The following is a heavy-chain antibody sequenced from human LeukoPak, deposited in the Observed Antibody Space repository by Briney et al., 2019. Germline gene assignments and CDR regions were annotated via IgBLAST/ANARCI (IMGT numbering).Heavy chain of an antibody. D-gene: IGHD3-10*01. J-gene: IGHJ6*02. CDR3: ATEVYGSGSTRYYYYGMDV. CDR1: GYTLTELS. Sequence: ASVKVSCKVSGYTLTELSMHWVRQAPGEGLEWMGGFDPEDGETIYAQKFQGRVTMTEDTSTDTAYMELSSLRSEDTAVYYCATEVYGSGSTRYYYYGMDVWGQGTTVTVSS. CDR2: FDPEDGET. V-gene: IGHV1-24*01.